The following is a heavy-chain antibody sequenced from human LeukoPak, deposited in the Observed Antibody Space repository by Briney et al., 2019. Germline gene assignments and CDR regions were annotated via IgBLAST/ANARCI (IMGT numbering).Heavy chain of an antibody. J-gene: IGHJ4*02. V-gene: IGHV3-23*01. D-gene: IGHD3-3*01. CDR3: VKEYHSRGFGAYFDY. CDR1: GFTFSSYA. CDR2: ISGSGGST. Sequence: PGGSLRLSCAASGFTFSSYAMSWVRQAPGKGLEWVSAISGSGGSTYYADSVKGRFTLSRDNSISTVDLQMNSLRAEDTAVYYCVKEYHSRGFGAYFDYWGQGTLVTVSS.